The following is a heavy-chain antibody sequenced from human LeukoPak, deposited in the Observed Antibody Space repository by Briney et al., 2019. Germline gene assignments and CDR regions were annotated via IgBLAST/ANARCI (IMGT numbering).Heavy chain of an antibody. Sequence: ASVKVSCKASGYTFTSYGISWVRQAPGQGLEWMGWISAYNGNTNYPQKFQGRVTMTRDTSISTAYMELSRLRSDDTAVYYCARAPVTTQKNWFDPWGQGTLVTVSS. CDR3: ARAPVTTQKNWFDP. CDR1: GYTFTSYG. CDR2: ISAYNGNT. J-gene: IGHJ5*02. D-gene: IGHD4-17*01. V-gene: IGHV1-18*01.